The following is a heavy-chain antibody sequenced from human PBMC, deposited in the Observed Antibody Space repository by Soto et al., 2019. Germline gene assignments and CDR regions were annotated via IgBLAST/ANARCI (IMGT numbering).Heavy chain of an antibody. J-gene: IGHJ4*02. Sequence: SETLSLTCTVSGGSISSSSYYWGWIRQPPGKGLEWTGSIYNSGSTYYKPSLKSRVTVSSDTSKNQFSLKLTSVTAADTAVYFCARLYCTSGTCYVDFWGQGTLVTVSS. CDR3: ARLYCTSGTCYVDF. V-gene: IGHV4-39*01. CDR2: IYNSGST. CDR1: GGSISSSSYY. D-gene: IGHD2-8*01.